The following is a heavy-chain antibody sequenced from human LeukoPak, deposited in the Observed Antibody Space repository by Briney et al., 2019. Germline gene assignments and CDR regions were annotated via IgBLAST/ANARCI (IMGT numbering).Heavy chain of an antibody. D-gene: IGHD3-3*01. J-gene: IGHJ4*02. CDR3: AREGQTFGVVIILHFDY. V-gene: IGHV4-4*07. Sequence: SETLSLTCTVSGGSISSYYWSWIRQPAGKGLEWIGRIYTSGSTNYNPSLKSRVTMSVDTSKNQFSLKLSSVTAADTAVYYCAREGQTFGVVIILHFDYWGQGTLVTVSS. CDR1: GGSISSYY. CDR2: IYTSGST.